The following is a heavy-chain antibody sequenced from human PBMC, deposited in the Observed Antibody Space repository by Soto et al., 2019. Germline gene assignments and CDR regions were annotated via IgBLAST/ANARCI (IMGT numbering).Heavy chain of an antibody. Sequence: GGSLRLSCAASGFTFRDAWMNWVRQAPGKGLEWVANINQDGSEKYYVESAKGRFTISRDNAKKSLYLEMNSLRAEDTAVYYCARNRGDSSGYSRPPFYYSDLDVWGQGTTVTVSS. D-gene: IGHD3-22*01. J-gene: IGHJ6*02. CDR3: ARNRGDSSGYSRPPFYYSDLDV. CDR2: INQDGSEK. CDR1: GFTFRDAW. V-gene: IGHV3-7*01.